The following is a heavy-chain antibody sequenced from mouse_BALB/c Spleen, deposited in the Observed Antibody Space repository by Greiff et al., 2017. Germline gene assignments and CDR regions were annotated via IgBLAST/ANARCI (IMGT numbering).Heavy chain of an antibody. CDR2: IWAGGST. V-gene: IGHV2-9*02. CDR1: GFSLTSYG. J-gene: IGHJ4*01. CDR3: ARASIYYGNSHYSVDY. D-gene: IGHD2-1*01. Sequence: VQLVESGPGLVAPSQSLSITCTVSGFSLTSYGVHWVRQPPGKGLEWLGVIWAGGSTNYNSALMSRLSISKDNSKSQVFLKMNSPQTDDTAMYYCARASIYYGNSHYSVDYGCKGTSDSVSS.